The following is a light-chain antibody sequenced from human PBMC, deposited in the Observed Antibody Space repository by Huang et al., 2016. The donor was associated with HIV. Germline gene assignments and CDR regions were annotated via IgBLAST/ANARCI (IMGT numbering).Light chain of an antibody. CDR1: QSILYSSNNKNY. V-gene: IGKV4-1*01. CDR3: QQYYNTPLT. CDR2: WAS. J-gene: IGKJ4*01. Sequence: DIVMTQSPDSLAVSLGERATINCKSSQSILYSSNNKNYLTWYQQKPGQPPKLLIYWASTRESRVPDRFSGSGSGTDFTLTISSLQAEDVAVYYCQQYYNTPLTFGGGTKVEIK.